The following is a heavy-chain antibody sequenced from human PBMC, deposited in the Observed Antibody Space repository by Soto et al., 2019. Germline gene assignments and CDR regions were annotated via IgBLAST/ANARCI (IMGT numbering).Heavy chain of an antibody. J-gene: IGHJ6*02. Sequence: EVQLLESGGGLVQPGGSLRLSCAASGFTFSNYAMSWVRQTPGKGLEWVSGISASSSYSSYADSVKGRFTISRDNSKNTLYLQMNSLRAEDTAIYYCGKEGTCTYPGQCMDVWGQGTTVTVSS. D-gene: IGHD2-8*01. CDR3: GKEGTCTYPGQCMDV. CDR1: GFTFSNYA. CDR2: ISASSSYS. V-gene: IGHV3-23*01.